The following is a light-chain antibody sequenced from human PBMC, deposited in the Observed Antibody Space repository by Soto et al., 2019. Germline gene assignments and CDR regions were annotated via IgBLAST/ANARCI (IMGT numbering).Light chain of an antibody. CDR3: QQTYSGPLT. CDR2: AAS. Sequence: AIQMTQSPSAVSASVGDRVTITCRASQGIRNDLGWYQQKPGKAPKLLIYAASSLQSGVPSRFSGIGSGTDFTLSISSLQPEDFATYYCQQTYSGPLTFGGGTKV. CDR1: QGIRND. J-gene: IGKJ4*01. V-gene: IGKV1-6*01.